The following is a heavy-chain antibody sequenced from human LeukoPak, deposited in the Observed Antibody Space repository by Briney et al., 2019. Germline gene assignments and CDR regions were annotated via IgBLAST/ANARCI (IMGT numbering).Heavy chain of an antibody. CDR2: ISYDGSNK. V-gene: IGHV3-30*04. CDR3: ARDETKRGYSYGTSPFDY. CDR1: GFTFSTYA. J-gene: IGHJ4*02. D-gene: IGHD5-18*01. Sequence: PGGSLRLSCAASGFTFSTYAMRWVRQAPGKGLEWVALISYDGSNKYYADSVKGRFTISRDNSKNTLYLQMNSLTAEDTAVYFCARDETKRGYSYGTSPFDYWGQGTLVTVSS.